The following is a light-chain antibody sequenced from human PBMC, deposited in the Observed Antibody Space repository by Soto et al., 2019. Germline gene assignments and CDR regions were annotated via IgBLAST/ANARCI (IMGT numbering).Light chain of an antibody. Sequence: EIVLTQSPGTLSLSPGDRATISCRASQSVSSSYLAWYQQKPGQAPRLLIYGASSRATGIPDRFSGGGSGTDFTLTISRLEPEDFAVYYCQQYGTSPFTFGPGTKVDIK. V-gene: IGKV3-20*01. CDR3: QQYGTSPFT. J-gene: IGKJ3*01. CDR1: QSVSSSY. CDR2: GAS.